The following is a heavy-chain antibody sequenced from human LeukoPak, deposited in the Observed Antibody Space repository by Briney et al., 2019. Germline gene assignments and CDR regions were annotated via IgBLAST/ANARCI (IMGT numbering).Heavy chain of an antibody. Sequence: GGSLRLSCAASGLTVSSNYMSWVRQAPGKGLEWVSAITYSGADTYYADSVKGRFTISRDSSKSTLYLQMSSLRADDTAVYYCAKADYGDYAFDYWGQGTLVTVSS. CDR3: AKADYGDYAFDY. V-gene: IGHV3-53*01. D-gene: IGHD4-17*01. J-gene: IGHJ4*02. CDR1: GLTVSSNY. CDR2: ITYSGADT.